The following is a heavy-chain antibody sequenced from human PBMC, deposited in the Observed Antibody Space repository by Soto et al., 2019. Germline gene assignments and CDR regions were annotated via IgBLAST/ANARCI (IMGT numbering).Heavy chain of an antibody. CDR1: GFTFSSYA. CDR3: AKEAAAMNYYYYYMDV. CDR2: ISSSGST. Sequence: GGSLRLSCAASGFTFSSYAMSWVRQAPGKGLEWVSVISSSGSTYYADSVKGRFTISRDNSKNLLYLQMNSLRVEDTAIYYCAKEAAAMNYYYYYMDVWGKGTTVTVSS. D-gene: IGHD2-2*01. V-gene: IGHV3-23*01. J-gene: IGHJ6*03.